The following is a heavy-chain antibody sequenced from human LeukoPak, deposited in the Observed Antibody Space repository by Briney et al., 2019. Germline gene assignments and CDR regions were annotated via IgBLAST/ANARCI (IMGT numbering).Heavy chain of an antibody. CDR1: GGSFSGYY. CDR3: ARDVDILTGFDY. CDR2: INHSGST. D-gene: IGHD3-9*01. V-gene: IGHV4-34*01. J-gene: IGHJ4*02. Sequence: SETLSLTCAVYGGSFSGYYWSWIRQPPGKGLEWIGEINHSGSTNYNPSLKSRVTISVDTSKNQFSLKLSSVTAADTAGYYCARDVDILTGFDYWGQGTLVTVSS.